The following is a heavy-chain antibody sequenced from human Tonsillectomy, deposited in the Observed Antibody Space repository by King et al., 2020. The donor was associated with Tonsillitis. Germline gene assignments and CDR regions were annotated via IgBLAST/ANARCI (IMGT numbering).Heavy chain of an antibody. Sequence: VQLQESGPGLVKHSETLSLTCAVSGNSINSGYYWGWIRQPPGKGLEWIGSIYHSGSTNYNPSLKSRVTITVNTSKNQFSLRLSSVTAADTAVYYCAQSGLYSGYDLGEYYFDYWGQGTLVTVSS. D-gene: IGHD5-12*01. CDR3: AQSGLYSGYDLGEYYFDY. CDR2: IYHSGST. V-gene: IGHV4-38-2*01. CDR1: GNSINSGYY. J-gene: IGHJ4*02.